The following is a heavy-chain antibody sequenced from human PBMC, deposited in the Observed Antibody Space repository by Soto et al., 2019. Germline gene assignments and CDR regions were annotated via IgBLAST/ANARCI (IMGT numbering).Heavy chain of an antibody. CDR1: GFTFSGYA. CDR3: ARLGPYGSETYSFRYNWFDP. CDR2: ISGSGGST. D-gene: IGHD3-10*01. J-gene: IGHJ5*02. V-gene: IGHV3-23*01. Sequence: PGGSLRLSCAASGFTFSGYAMSWVRQAPGKGLEWVSAISGSGGSTYYADSVKGRFTISRDNSKDTVYLQMNSLRGEDTAIYYCARLGPYGSETYSFRYNWFDPWGQGTLVTVSS.